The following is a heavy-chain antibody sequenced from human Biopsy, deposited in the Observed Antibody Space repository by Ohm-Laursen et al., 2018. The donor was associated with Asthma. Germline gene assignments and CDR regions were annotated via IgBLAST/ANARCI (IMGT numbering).Heavy chain of an antibody. V-gene: IGHV3-74*01. D-gene: IGHD4-17*01. CDR1: GFTFSSYW. CDR3: ARVAYGDLTCFDP. Sequence: SLRLSCAASGFTFSSYWMHWVRHAPGKGLVWVSRINSDGSSTSYADSVKGRSTISRDNAKNTLYLQMNSLRAEDTAVYYCARVAYGDLTCFDPWGQGTLVTVSS. CDR2: INSDGSST. J-gene: IGHJ5*02.